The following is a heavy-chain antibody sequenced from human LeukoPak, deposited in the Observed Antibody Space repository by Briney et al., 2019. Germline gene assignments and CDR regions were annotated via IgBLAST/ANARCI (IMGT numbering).Heavy chain of an antibody. D-gene: IGHD3-10*01. J-gene: IGHJ4*02. CDR2: ISVSGSST. CDR3: ARAILWFGELFAFDY. CDR1: GFTFSNYA. Sequence: GGSLRLSCAASGFTFSNYAMNWVRQAPGKGLEWVSAISVSGSSTYYADSVKGRFTISRDNSKNTLYLQMNSLRAEDTAVYYCARAILWFGELFAFDYWGQGTLVTVSS. V-gene: IGHV3-23*01.